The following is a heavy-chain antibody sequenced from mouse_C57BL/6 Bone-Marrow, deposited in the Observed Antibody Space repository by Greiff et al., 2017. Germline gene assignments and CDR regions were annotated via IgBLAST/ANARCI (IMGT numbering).Heavy chain of an antibody. V-gene: IGHV1-81*01. CDR1: GYTFTSYG. Sequence: VQLVESGAELARPGTSVKLSCKASGYTFTSYGISWVKQRTGQGLEWIGEIDPGSGNTYYNEKFKGKATLTADKYSSTAYMELRSLTSEDSAVYFCATLREAYWGQGTLVTVSA. J-gene: IGHJ3*01. CDR2: IDPGSGNT. CDR3: ATLREAY.